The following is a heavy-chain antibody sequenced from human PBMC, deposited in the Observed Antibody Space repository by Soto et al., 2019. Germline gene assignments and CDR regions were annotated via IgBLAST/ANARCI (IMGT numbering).Heavy chain of an antibody. D-gene: IGHD6-25*01. Sequence: EVQLVQSGGGSVQPGGSLRLSCGASGFIFISHWLTWVRHFPGKGLEWVADINPDGSDKNYVDSVRGRFTISRDNAEYSVYLQMSSLRAEDTAVYYCARLYGSVSTYDYWGLGTLVTVSS. J-gene: IGHJ4*02. V-gene: IGHV3-7*01. CDR3: ARLYGSVSTYDY. CDR2: INPDGSDK. CDR1: GFIFISHW.